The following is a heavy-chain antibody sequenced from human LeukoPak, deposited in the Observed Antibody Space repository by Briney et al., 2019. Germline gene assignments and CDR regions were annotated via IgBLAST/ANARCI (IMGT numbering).Heavy chain of an antibody. CDR2: VKQDGSEK. J-gene: IGHJ6*03. D-gene: IGHD6-13*01. CDR1: GFTFSSYW. V-gene: IGHV3-7*01. CDR3: ARLRHERQHYYYMDV. Sequence: GGSLRLSCAASGFTFSSYWMSWVRQAPGKGLEWVANVKQDGSEKYYVDSVKGRFTISRDNAKNSLYLQMNSLRAEDTAVYYCARLRHERQHYYYMDVWGKGTTVTVSS.